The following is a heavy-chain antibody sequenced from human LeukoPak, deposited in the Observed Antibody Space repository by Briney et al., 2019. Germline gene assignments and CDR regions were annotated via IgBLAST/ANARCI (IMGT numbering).Heavy chain of an antibody. CDR1: GFTFSSYA. V-gene: IGHV3-23*01. CDR2: ICGSGGST. Sequence: GGSLRLSCAASGFTFSSYAMSWVRQAPGKGLEWVSAICGSGGSTYYADSVKGHFTISRDNSKNTLYLQMNSLRAEDTAVYYCAKDDHGGSGWRDYFDYWGQGTLVTVSS. CDR3: AKDDHGGSGWRDYFDY. D-gene: IGHD6-19*01. J-gene: IGHJ4*02.